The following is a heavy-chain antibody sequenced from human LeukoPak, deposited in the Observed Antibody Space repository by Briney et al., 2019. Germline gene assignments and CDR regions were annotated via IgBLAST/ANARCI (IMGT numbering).Heavy chain of an antibody. V-gene: IGHV3-23*01. J-gene: IGHJ5*01. D-gene: IGHD2-8*02. CDR2: ISTGGDYT. Sequence: GGSLRLSCAASGFTFSSYAMNWVRQAPGEGMGWVSSISTGGDYTNYADSVKGRFTISREYSRDTLFLQMNSLRAEDTAIYYCAKRKYCTVTRSVGFDSWGQGTLVTVSS. CDR1: GFTFSSYA. CDR3: AKRKYCTVTRSVGFDS.